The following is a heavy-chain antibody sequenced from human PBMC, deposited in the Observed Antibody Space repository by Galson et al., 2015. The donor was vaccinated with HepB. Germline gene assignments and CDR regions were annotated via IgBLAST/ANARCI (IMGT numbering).Heavy chain of an antibody. D-gene: IGHD3-10*01. CDR2: ISYDGSNK. J-gene: IGHJ4*02. V-gene: IGHV3-30-3*01. CDR3: ARDALPMVRGVTHFDY. CDR1: GFTFSSYA. Sequence: SLRLSCAASGFTFSSYAMHWVRQAPGKGLEWVAVISYDGSNKYYADSVKGRFTISRDNSKNTLYLQMNSLRAEDTAVYYCARDALPMVRGVTHFDYWGQGTLVTVSS.